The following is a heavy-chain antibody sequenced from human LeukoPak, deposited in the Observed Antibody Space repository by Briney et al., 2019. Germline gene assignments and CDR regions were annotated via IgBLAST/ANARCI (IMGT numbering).Heavy chain of an antibody. CDR3: AKAGTTLTTRNWFDP. CDR1: GFTFSSYP. J-gene: IGHJ5*02. D-gene: IGHD4-17*01. Sequence: PGGSLRLSCAASGFTFSSYPMSWVRQAPGKGLEWLSVISGSSGTTYYADSVKGRFTISRDNSKNTLYLQMNSLRVEDTAVYYCAKAGTTLTTRNWFDPWGQGTLVTVSS. CDR2: ISGSSGTT. V-gene: IGHV3-23*01.